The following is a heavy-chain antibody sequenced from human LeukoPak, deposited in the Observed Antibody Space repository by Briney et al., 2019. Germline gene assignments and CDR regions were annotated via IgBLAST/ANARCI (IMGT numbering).Heavy chain of an antibody. CDR1: GFTVSSNY. Sequence: HGGSLRLSCAASGFTVSSNYMSWVRQAPGKGLEWVSVIYSGGSTYYADSVKGRFTISRDNSKNTLYLQMNSLRAEDTAVYYCAREFVGRFWGSYYFDYWGQGTLVTVSS. J-gene: IGHJ4*02. CDR2: IYSGGST. V-gene: IGHV3-66*01. CDR3: AREFVGRFWGSYYFDY. D-gene: IGHD7-27*01.